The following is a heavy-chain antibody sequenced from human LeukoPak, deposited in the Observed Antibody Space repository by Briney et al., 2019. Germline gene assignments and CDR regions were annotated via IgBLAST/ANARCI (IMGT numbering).Heavy chain of an antibody. CDR2: ISDGGSAT. CDR3: AKLGGTTELHFDY. CDR1: GFTFSSYA. J-gene: IGHJ4*02. D-gene: IGHD1-26*01. Sequence: GGSLRLSCAASGFTFSSYAMSWVRQAPGKGLEWVSGISDGGSATYYADSVKGRFTISRDNSKNTLYLQMNNLRAEDTAIYYCAKLGGTTELHFDYWGQGTLVTVSS. V-gene: IGHV3-23*01.